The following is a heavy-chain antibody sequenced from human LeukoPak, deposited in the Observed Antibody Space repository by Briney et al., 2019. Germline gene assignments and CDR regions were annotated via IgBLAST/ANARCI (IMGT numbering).Heavy chain of an antibody. D-gene: IGHD6-19*01. CDR2: ISYDGRNE. V-gene: IGHV3-30*18. CDR1: GFTFGDYG. Sequence: GGSLRLSCTASGFTFGDYGMNWFRQAPGKGLEWVSVISYDGRNEYYVDSVKGRFTISRDNSKNTLYLQMNSLRAEDTAVYYCAKMLSSGWYLDYWGQGTLVTVSS. J-gene: IGHJ4*02. CDR3: AKMLSSGWYLDY.